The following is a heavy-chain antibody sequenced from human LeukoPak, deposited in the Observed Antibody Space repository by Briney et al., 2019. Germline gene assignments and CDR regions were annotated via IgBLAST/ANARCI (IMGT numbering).Heavy chain of an antibody. J-gene: IGHJ4*02. CDR3: ARNGYSSSWCEAQYYFDY. D-gene: IGHD6-13*01. CDR2: VIPIFGTA. CDR1: GGTFSSYA. V-gene: IGHV1-69*05. Sequence: SVKVSCKASGGTFSSYAISWVRQAPGQGLEWMGGVIPIFGTANYAQKFQGRVTMTRNTSISTAYMELSSLRSEDTAVYYCARNGYSSSWCEAQYYFDYWGQGTLVTVSS.